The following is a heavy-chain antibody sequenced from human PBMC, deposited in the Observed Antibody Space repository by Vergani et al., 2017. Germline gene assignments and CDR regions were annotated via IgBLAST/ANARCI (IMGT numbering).Heavy chain of an antibody. CDR2: VDPEDGET. CDR3: ATPQTVSTGGMEV. Sequence: EVPLVQSGAEVKKPGATMKISCKVSGYTFTDHYMHWVKQAPGKGLEWMGLVDPEDGETIYAEKFKGRVTIAADTSTDTAHLELSSLRSEDTAVYYCATPQTVSTGGMEVWGQGTMVIVSS. D-gene: IGHD5/OR15-5a*01. CDR1: GYTFTDHY. V-gene: IGHV1-69-2*01. J-gene: IGHJ6*02.